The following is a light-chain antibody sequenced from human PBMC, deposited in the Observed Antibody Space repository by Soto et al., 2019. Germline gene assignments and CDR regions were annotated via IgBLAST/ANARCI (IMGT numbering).Light chain of an antibody. CDR3: RSYTRRRAIDYV. CDR1: SSDVGGYNY. J-gene: IGLJ1*01. V-gene: IGLV2-14*01. Sequence: QAALTQPASVSGAPGQSSTISCNGTSSDVGGYNYVSWYQQHPDKAPKLMIYEGSNRPSGVANRFSGSKSGITASLPLSGRQPEDEVDYYCRSYTRRRAIDYVFGSGTKLTLL. CDR2: EGS.